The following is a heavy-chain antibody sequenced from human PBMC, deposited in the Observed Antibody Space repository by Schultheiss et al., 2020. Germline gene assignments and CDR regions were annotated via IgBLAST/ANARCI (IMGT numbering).Heavy chain of an antibody. D-gene: IGHD3-9*01. CDR2: ISTTSSFT. J-gene: IGHJ2*01. Sequence: GGSLRLSCAASGFTFSDYAMGWIRQAPGKGLEWLSYISTTSSFTNYAESVKGRFTISRDNAKNSLYLQMNSLRVEDTAVYYCARDLGSFDFFDLWGRGTLVTVSS. CDR1: GFTFSDYA. V-gene: IGHV3-11*05. CDR3: ARDLGSFDFFDL.